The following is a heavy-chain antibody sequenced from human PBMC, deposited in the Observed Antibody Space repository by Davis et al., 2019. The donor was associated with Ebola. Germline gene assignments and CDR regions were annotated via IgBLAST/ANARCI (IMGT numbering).Heavy chain of an antibody. CDR3: ARDYDFWSGYFHYYGMDV. D-gene: IGHD3-3*01. CDR1: GFTFSSYA. Sequence: GGSLRLSCSASGFTFSSYAMHWVRQASGKGLEWVGRIRSKANSYATAYAASVKGRFTISRDDSKNTAYLQMNSLRAEDTAVYYCARDYDFWSGYFHYYGMDVWGQGTTVTVSS. V-gene: IGHV3-73*01. J-gene: IGHJ6*02. CDR2: IRSKANSYAT.